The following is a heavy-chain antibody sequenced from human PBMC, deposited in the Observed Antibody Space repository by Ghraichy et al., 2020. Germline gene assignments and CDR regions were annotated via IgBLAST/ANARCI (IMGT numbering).Heavy chain of an antibody. Sequence: SETLSLTCTVSGGSMTNYYWSWIRQSPGTGLELIGYISYSRSTDYNPSLKSRVTISVDTSKNQFSLKLSSVTATDTAVYYCARGILDDFCSGYPYGMDVWGQGTTVTVS. V-gene: IGHV4-59*01. CDR3: ARGILDDFCSGYPYGMDV. CDR1: GGSMTNYY. D-gene: IGHD3-3*01. CDR2: ISYSRST. J-gene: IGHJ6*02.